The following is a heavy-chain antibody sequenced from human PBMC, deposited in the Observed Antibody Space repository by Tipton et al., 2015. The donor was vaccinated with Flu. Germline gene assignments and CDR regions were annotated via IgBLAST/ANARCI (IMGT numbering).Heavy chain of an antibody. Sequence: LRLSCAVSGGSFSGYYWSWIRQPPGKGLEWIGEINHSGSTNYNPSLKSRVTISVDTSKNQFSLKLSSVTAADTAVYYCANLRGATHDAFDIWGQGTMVTVSS. CDR3: ANLRGATHDAFDI. J-gene: IGHJ3*02. D-gene: IGHD1-26*01. CDR1: GGSFSGYY. CDR2: INHSGST. V-gene: IGHV4-34*01.